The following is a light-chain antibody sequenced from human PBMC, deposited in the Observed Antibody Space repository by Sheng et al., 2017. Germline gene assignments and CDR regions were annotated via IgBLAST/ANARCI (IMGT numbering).Light chain of an antibody. CDR3: ASWDDSLSGVV. CDR2: SNY. V-gene: IGLV1-44*01. CDR1: RSNIGDNT. Sequence: QSVLTQPPSASVTPGQRVTISCSGSRSNIGDNTVTWYQHVPGTAPKLLIYSNYQRPSGVPDRFSGSKSGTSASLAISGLQSEEEADYFCASWDDSLSGVVFGGGTKLTVL. J-gene: IGLJ3*02.